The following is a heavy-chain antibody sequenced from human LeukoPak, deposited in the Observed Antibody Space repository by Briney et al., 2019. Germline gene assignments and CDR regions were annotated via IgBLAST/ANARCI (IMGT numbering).Heavy chain of an antibody. V-gene: IGHV4-39*07. CDR2: IYYSGST. J-gene: IGHJ4*02. CDR1: GGSISSSSYY. CDR3: ARDHIAVAGNFDY. Sequence: SETLSLTCTVSGGSISSSSYYWGWIRQPPGKGLEWIGSIYYSGSTSYNPSLKSRVSISIDTSKNQFSLKLSSVTAADTAVYYCARDHIAVAGNFDYWGQGTLVTVSS. D-gene: IGHD6-19*01.